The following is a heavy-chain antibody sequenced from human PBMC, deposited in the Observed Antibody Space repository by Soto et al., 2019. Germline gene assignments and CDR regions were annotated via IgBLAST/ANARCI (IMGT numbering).Heavy chain of an antibody. CDR3: ARGTGGFGELYYYYGMDV. CDR1: GYTFTSYG. J-gene: IGHJ6*02. D-gene: IGHD3-10*01. Sequence: ASVKVSCKASGYTFTSYGISWLRQAPGQGLEWMGWISAYNGNTNYAQKLQGRVTMTTDTSTSTAYMELRSLRSDDTAVYYCARGTGGFGELYYYYGMDVWGQGTTVTVSS. V-gene: IGHV1-18*04. CDR2: ISAYNGNT.